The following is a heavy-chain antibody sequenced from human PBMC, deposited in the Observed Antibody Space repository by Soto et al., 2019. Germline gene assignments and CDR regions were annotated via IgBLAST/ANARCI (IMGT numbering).Heavy chain of an antibody. CDR1: GGTFSSYA. CDR3: ARDRTTPRSGWYGWFDP. CDR2: IIPIFGTA. Sequence: QVQLVQSGAEVKKPGSSVKVSCKASGGTFSSYAISWARQAPGQGLEWMGGIIPIFGTANYAQKFQGRVTITADESTSTAYMELSSLRSEDTAVYYCARDRTTPRSGWYGWFDPWGQGTLVTVSS. J-gene: IGHJ5*02. D-gene: IGHD6-19*01. V-gene: IGHV1-69*01.